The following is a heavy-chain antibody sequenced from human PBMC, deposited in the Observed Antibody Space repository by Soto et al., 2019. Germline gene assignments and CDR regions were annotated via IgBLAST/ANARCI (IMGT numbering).Heavy chain of an antibody. Sequence: GGSLRLSCAASGFTFSSYGMHWVRQAPGKGLEWVAVISYDGSNKYYADSVKGRFTISRDNSKNTLYLQMNSLRAEDTAVYYCAKDEFYDSSGYSPYYFDYWGQGTLVTVSS. CDR3: AKDEFYDSSGYSPYYFDY. J-gene: IGHJ4*02. CDR1: GFTFSSYG. CDR2: ISYDGSNK. D-gene: IGHD3-22*01. V-gene: IGHV3-30*18.